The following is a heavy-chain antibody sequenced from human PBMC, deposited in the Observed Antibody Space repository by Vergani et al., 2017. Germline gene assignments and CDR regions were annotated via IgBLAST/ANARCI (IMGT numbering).Heavy chain of an antibody. Sequence: EVEPVQSGPEMRKPGESVKISCKGSEYSFGNYWIGWVRQMPGKGLEWMGIIYPADSDTRYSPSFQGQVTISADKSISTAFLQWDSLKASDTALYYCARHTTYTDSWGQGTLVTVSS. CDR1: EYSFGNYW. D-gene: IGHD1-1*01. J-gene: IGHJ4*02. CDR3: ARHTTYTDS. CDR2: IYPADSDT. V-gene: IGHV5-51*01.